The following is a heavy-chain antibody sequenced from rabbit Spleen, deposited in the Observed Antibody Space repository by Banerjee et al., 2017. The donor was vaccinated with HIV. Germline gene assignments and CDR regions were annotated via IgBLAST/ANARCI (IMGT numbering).Heavy chain of an antibody. CDR2: IGAGTGTT. V-gene: IGHV1S40*01. D-gene: IGHD6-1*01. J-gene: IGHJ4*01. CDR3: ASAYSDIYFSL. CDR1: GFSFSSGYY. Sequence: QQLVESGGGLVKPGASLTLTCKASGFSFSSGYYMSWVRQAPGKGLEWIGCIGAGTGTTYYASWAKGRFTISKTSSTTVTLQMTSLTAADTATYFCASAYSDIYFSLWGPGTLVTVS.